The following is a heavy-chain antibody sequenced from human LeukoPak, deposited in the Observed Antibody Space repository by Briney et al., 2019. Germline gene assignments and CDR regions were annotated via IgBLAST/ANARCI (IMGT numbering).Heavy chain of an antibody. D-gene: IGHD6-19*01. CDR2: MNPNSGNT. CDR3: ARGEQWLVAIDY. V-gene: IGHV1-8*01. CDR1: GYTFTSYD. Sequence: ASVKVSCKASGYTFTSYDINWVRQATGQGLEWMGWMNPNSGNTGHAQKFQGRVTMTRNTSISTAYMELSSLRSEDTAVYYCARGEQWLVAIDYWGQGTLVTVSS. J-gene: IGHJ4*02.